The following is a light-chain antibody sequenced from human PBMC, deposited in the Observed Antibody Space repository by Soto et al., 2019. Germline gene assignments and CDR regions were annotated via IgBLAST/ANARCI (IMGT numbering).Light chain of an antibody. J-gene: IGKJ2*01. Sequence: EIVMTQSPATLSVSPGERATLSCRASQSVSSNLAWYQQKPGQAPRLLIYGASTRATGIPARFSGSGSGTEFTLTISSLQSEDFAVYYCQQYNNWPMYTFGQGTXVDIK. CDR3: QQYNNWPMYT. CDR1: QSVSSN. V-gene: IGKV3-15*01. CDR2: GAS.